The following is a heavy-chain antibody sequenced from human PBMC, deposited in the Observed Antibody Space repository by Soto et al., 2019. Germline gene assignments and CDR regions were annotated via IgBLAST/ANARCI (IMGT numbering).Heavy chain of an antibody. CDR1: GFTFSSND. J-gene: IGHJ3*01. D-gene: IGHD3-22*01. CDR2: IYSSGST. CDR3: ATRPLLPGAP. Sequence: EVQLVETGGGLIQPGGSLRLSCGASGFTFSSNDMNWVRQAPGKGLEWVSLIYSSGSTYYADSVKGRFTISRDKSKNTLYLQMSSLRAEDTAVYYCATRPLLPGAPWGQGTMVTVSS. V-gene: IGHV3-53*02.